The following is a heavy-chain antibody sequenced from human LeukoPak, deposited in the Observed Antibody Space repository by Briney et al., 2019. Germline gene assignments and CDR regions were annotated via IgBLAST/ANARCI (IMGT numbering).Heavy chain of an antibody. CDR2: IRSKANSYAT. Sequence: GGSLRLSCAASGFTFSSYAMHWVHQASGKGLEWVGRIRSKANSYATAYAASVKGRFTISRDDSKNTAYLQMNSLKTEDTAVYYCTSYVDTAMVTLGLYWGQGTLVTVSS. CDR1: GFTFSSYA. D-gene: IGHD5-18*01. CDR3: TSYVDTAMVTLGLY. V-gene: IGHV3-73*01. J-gene: IGHJ4*02.